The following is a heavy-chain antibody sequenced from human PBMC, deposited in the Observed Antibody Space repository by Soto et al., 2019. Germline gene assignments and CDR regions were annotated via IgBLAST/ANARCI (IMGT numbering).Heavy chain of an antibody. Sequence: EVRLVESGGGLVQPGRSLRLSCVASGFTFNDYAMHWVRQVPGKGLEWVSRISWDSGSRGYVDSVKGRFTISRDNAENSLYLQMNSLRPEDTALYYCATEWGWGCEGRWALEFWGQGTMVTVSS. V-gene: IGHV3-9*01. CDR2: ISWDSGSR. J-gene: IGHJ3*01. CDR1: GFTFNDYA. CDR3: ATEWGWGCEGRWALEF. D-gene: IGHD3-16*01.